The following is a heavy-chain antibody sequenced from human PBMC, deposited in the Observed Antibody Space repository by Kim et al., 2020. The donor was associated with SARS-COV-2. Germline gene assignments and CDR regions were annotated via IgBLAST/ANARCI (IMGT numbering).Heavy chain of an antibody. J-gene: IGHJ3*02. D-gene: IGHD2-21*02. V-gene: IGHV4-34*01. CDR1: GGSFSGYY. CDR2: INHSGST. CDR3: ANTVVTLEGLAFDI. Sequence: SETLSLTCAVYGGSFSGYYWSWIRQPPGKGLEWIGEINHSGSTNYNPSLKSRVTISVDTSKNQFSLKLSSVTAADTAVYYCANTVVTLEGLAFDIWGQGTMVTVSS.